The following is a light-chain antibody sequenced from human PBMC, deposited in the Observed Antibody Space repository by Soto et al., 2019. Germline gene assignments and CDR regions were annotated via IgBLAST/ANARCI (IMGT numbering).Light chain of an antibody. Sequence: QSVLTQSPSASASLGASVKLTCTLSSGHSSYAIAWHQQQPEKGPRYLMKLNSDGSHSKGDGIPDRFSGSSSGAERHLTISSLQSEDEADYYCQTWGTAIHDVVFGRGTKLTVL. CDR2: LNSDGSH. CDR3: QTWGTAIHDVV. V-gene: IGLV4-69*01. J-gene: IGLJ2*01. CDR1: SGHSSYA.